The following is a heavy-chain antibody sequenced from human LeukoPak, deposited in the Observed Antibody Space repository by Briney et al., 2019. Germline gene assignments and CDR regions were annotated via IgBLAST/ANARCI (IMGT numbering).Heavy chain of an antibody. CDR1: GFTFSSYA. D-gene: IGHD6-19*01. V-gene: IGHV3-23*01. J-gene: IGHJ4*02. CDR2: ISGSGGST. CDR3: AKDDGAGITDY. Sequence: AGSLSLSCAASGFTFSSYAMSWVRQAPGKGLEWVSAISGSGGSTYYAASVKGRFTISRANSKNTLYLQMNSLRAEDTAVYYCAKDDGAGITDYWGQGTLVTVSS.